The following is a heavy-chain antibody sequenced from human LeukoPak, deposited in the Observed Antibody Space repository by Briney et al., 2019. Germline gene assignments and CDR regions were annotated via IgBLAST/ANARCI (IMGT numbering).Heavy chain of an antibody. CDR1: GFTFSSYS. Sequence: GGSLRLSCAASGFTFSSYSMNWVRQAPGKGLEWVSVIYSGGSTYYADSVKGRFTISRDNSKNTLYLQMNSLRAEDTAVYYCAKGGVVPNYWGQGTLVTVSS. D-gene: IGHD2-15*01. CDR2: IYSGGST. J-gene: IGHJ4*02. V-gene: IGHV3-66*01. CDR3: AKGGVVPNY.